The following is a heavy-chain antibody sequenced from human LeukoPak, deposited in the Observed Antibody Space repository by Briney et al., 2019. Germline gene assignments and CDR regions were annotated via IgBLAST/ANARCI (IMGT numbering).Heavy chain of an antibody. V-gene: IGHV4-34*01. J-gene: IGHJ4*02. CDR1: GGSFSGYY. D-gene: IGHD2-8*01. CDR3: ARRPRYCTNGVCYKFDY. CDR2: INHSGST. Sequence: PSETLSLTCAVYGGSFSGYYWSWIRQPPGKGLEWIGEINHSGSTNYNPSLKSRVTISVDTSKNQFSLKLSSVTAADTAVYYCARRPRYCTNGVCYKFDYWGQGTLVTVSS.